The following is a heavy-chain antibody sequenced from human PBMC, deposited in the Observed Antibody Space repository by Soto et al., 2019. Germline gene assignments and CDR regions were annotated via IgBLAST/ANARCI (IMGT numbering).Heavy chain of an antibody. CDR3: ARVGSHKGLRYFYCLSVASHWFDS. D-gene: IGHD3-9*01. V-gene: IGHV3-74*01. CDR2: INSDGSST. J-gene: IGHJ5*01. Sequence: EVQLVESGGGLVQPGGSLRLSCAASGFTFSSYWMHWVRQAPGKGLVWVSRINSDGSSTSYADSVKGRFTISRDKAKNMFYMLMESLRVEDMAVYYCARVGSHKGLRYFYCLSVASHWFDSWGQGTLVTVSS. CDR1: GFTFSSYW.